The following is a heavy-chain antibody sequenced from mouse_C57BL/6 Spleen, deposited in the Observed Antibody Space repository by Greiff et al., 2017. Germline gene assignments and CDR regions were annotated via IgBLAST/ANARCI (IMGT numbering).Heavy chain of an antibody. J-gene: IGHJ1*03. D-gene: IGHD1-1*01. CDR3: ARGPYYYSSSYDLYFDV. V-gene: IGHV1-63*01. CDR1: GYTFTNYW. Sequence: QVQLKESGAELVRPGTSVKMSCKASGYTFTNYWIGWAKQRPGHGLEWIGDIYPGGGNTNYNEKFKGKATLTADKSSSTAYMQFSRLTSEDSAIYYCARGPYYYSSSYDLYFDVWGTGTTVTVSS. CDR2: IYPGGGNT.